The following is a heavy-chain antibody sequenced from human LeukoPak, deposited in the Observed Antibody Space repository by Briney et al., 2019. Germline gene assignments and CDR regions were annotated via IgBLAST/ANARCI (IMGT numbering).Heavy chain of an antibody. CDR1: GGSFSGYY. V-gene: IGHV4-34*01. Sequence: SETLSLTCAVYGGSFSGYYWSWIRQPPGKGLEWIGEINHSGSTNYNPSLKSRVTISVDTSKSQFSLKLSSVTAADTAVYYCAVDPNYYGSGSYNYWGQGTLVTVSS. J-gene: IGHJ4*02. CDR3: AVDPNYYGSGSYNY. CDR2: INHSGST. D-gene: IGHD3-10*01.